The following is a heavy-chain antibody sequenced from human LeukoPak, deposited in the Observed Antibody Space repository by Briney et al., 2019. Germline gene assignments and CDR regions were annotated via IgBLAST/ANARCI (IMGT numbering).Heavy chain of an antibody. CDR1: GFTFSSYA. J-gene: IGHJ4*02. Sequence: GGSLRLSCAASGFTFSSYAMSWVRQAPGKGLEWVSAISGSGGSTYYADSVKGRFTISRDNAKNSLYLQMNSLRAEDTAVYYCARDLAAAATGYFDYWGQGTLVTVSS. D-gene: IGHD6-13*01. CDR2: ISGSGGST. CDR3: ARDLAAAATGYFDY. V-gene: IGHV3-23*01.